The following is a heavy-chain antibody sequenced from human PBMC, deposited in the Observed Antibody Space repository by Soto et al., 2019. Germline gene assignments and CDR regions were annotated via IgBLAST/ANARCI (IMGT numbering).Heavy chain of an antibody. V-gene: IGHV3-23*01. J-gene: IGHJ6*02. CDR1: GFTFSSFA. D-gene: IGHD3-3*01. CDR3: AKVRSGLDSYSGADV. Sequence: GGSLRLSCAASGFTFSSFAMRWIRQAPGQGLEWVSTINSVGNTYYTDSVKGRFTISRDNSKSTLSLQMNSLRVEDAAVYYCAKVRSGLDSYSGADVWGQGATVTVSS. CDR2: INSVGNT.